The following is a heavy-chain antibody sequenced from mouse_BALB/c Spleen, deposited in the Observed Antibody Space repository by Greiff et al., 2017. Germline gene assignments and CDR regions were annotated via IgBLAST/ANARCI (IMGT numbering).Heavy chain of an antibody. V-gene: IGHV1-5*01. CDR3: TRIPLLEGFAY. J-gene: IGHJ3*01. Sequence: VHVKQSGTVLARPGASVKMSCKASGYTFTSYWMHWVKQRPGQGLEWIGAIYPGNSDTSYNQKFKGKAKLTAVTSTSTAYMELSSLTNEDSAVYYCTRIPLLEGFAYWGQGTLVTVSA. CDR2: IYPGNSDT. CDR1: GYTFTSYW.